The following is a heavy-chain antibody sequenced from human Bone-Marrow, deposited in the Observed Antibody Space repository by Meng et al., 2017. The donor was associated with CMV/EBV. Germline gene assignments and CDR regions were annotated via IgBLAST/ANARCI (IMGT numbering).Heavy chain of an antibody. V-gene: IGHV3-20*04. CDR1: GFTFDDYG. CDR3: ARSPEQQPGQDF. CDR2: INWNGGST. J-gene: IGHJ1*01. Sequence: GESLKISCAASGFTFDDYGMSWVRQAPGKGLEWVSGINWNGGSTGYADSVKGRFTISRDNAKNTVYLQMNSLRAEDTAVYYCARSPEQQPGQDFWGQGTLVTVSS. D-gene: IGHD6-13*01.